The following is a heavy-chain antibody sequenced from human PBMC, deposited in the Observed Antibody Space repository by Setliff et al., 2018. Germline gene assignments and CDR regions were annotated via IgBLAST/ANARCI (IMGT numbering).Heavy chain of an antibody. Sequence: SETLSLTCTVSGGSISSGDYYWSWIRQPPGKGLEWIGYIYSSGSTYYNPSLKSRVSISVDTSKNQFSLKLSSVTAADAAVYYCARGKDYYDSSGYGRGDFDYWGQGTLVTVSS. D-gene: IGHD3-22*01. J-gene: IGHJ4*02. CDR1: GGSISSGDYY. CDR2: IYSSGST. CDR3: ARGKDYYDSSGYGRGDFDY. V-gene: IGHV4-30-4*08.